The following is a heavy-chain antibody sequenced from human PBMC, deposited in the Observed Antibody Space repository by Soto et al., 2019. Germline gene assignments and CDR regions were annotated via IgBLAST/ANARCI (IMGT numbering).Heavy chain of an antibody. V-gene: IGHV5-51*01. CDR2: IFPSDSGT. J-gene: IGHJ5*02. CDR3: ARKDKSGYFNWFDP. Sequence: GESLKISCRTSGYKFTSSWIARVRQMPGKGLEWMGIIFPSDSGTRYSPSFQGQVTISADRSTSTVFLQWASLKASDTAVYFCARKDKSGYFNWFDPWGQGTLVTVSS. CDR1: GYKFTSSW. D-gene: IGHD3-22*01.